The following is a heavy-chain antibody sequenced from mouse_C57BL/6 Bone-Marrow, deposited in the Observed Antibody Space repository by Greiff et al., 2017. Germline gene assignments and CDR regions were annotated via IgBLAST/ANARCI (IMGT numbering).Heavy chain of an antibody. Sequence: QVQLQQPGAELVRPGSSVKLSCKASGYTFTSYWMHWVKQRPIQGLEWIGNIDPSDSETHYNQKFKDKATLTVDNSSSTAYMQLSSLTSEDSAVYYCASSGLRQTAWFAYWGQGTLVTVSA. CDR2: IDPSDSET. CDR3: ASSGLRQTAWFAY. D-gene: IGHD2-2*01. V-gene: IGHV1-52*01. CDR1: GYTFTSYW. J-gene: IGHJ3*01.